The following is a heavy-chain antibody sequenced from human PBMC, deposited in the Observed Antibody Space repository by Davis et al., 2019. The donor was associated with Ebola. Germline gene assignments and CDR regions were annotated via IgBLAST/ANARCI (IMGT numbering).Heavy chain of an antibody. J-gene: IGHJ6*02. D-gene: IGHD3-16*01. V-gene: IGHV1-69*13. CDR2: ISPIFGTA. CDR1: RGTLSSYA. Sequence: SSVPVSRMASRGTLSSYAISWVRQAPGQGLEWMGGISPIFGTANYAQKFQGRVTITADDSTSTAYMELSSLRPEDTAVYYCARDKTSYVNYYYGMDVWGQGTTVTVSS. CDR3: ARDKTSYVNYYYGMDV.